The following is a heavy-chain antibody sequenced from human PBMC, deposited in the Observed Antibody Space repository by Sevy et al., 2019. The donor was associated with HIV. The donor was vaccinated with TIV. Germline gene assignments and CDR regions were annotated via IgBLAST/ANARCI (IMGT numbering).Heavy chain of an antibody. V-gene: IGHV3-23*01. CDR3: AKGYCDGGSCPRDYYYYGMDV. D-gene: IGHD2-15*01. J-gene: IGHJ6*02. CDR1: GFTFRSYA. Sequence: GGSLRLSCAGSGFTFRSYAMSWVRQAPGKGLEWVSSISRSGRSTYSADSVEGRFTISRDNFKNTLYLQLSSLRVDDTAVYYCAKGYCDGGSCPRDYYYYGMDVWGQGTTVTVSS. CDR2: ISRSGRST.